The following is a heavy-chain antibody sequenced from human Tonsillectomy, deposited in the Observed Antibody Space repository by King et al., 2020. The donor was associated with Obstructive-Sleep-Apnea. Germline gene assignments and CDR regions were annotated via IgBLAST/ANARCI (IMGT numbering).Heavy chain of an antibody. Sequence: VQLVESGGGLVKPGGSLRLSCVVSGFTFSTYSMNWVRQAPGKWLEWVSSITSSSSYIYYAGSVKGRITISRDNAKNSLYLQMNSLRAEDTAVYYCARANGSGSYWHWGQGSLVTVSS. CDR3: ARANGSGSYWH. D-gene: IGHD3-10*01. V-gene: IGHV3-21*01. CDR1: GFTFSTYS. CDR2: ITSSSSYI. J-gene: IGHJ4*02.